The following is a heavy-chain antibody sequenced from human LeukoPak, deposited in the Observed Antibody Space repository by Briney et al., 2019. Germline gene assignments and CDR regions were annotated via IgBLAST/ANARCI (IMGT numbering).Heavy chain of an antibody. CDR2: ISGSGGST. J-gene: IGHJ4*02. D-gene: IGHD3-22*01. V-gene: IGHV3-23*01. Sequence: AGSLRLSCAASGFTFSSYAMSWVRQAPGKGLEWVSAISGSGGSTYYADSVKGRFTISRDNSKNTLYLQMNSLRAEDTAVYYCAKSPYYYDSSGYYYSWGQGTLVTVSP. CDR1: GFTFSSYA. CDR3: AKSPYYYDSSGYYYS.